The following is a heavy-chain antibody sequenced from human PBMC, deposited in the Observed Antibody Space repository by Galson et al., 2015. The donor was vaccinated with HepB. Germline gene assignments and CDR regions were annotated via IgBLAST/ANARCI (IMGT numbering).Heavy chain of an antibody. CDR3: ARDRVSGGSDYYYYYGMDV. CDR2: IIPIFGTA. Sequence: SVKVSCKASGGTFSSYAISWVRQAPGQGLEWMGGIIPIFGTANYAQKFQGRVTITADESTSTAYMELSSLRSEDTAVYYCARDRVSGGSDYYYYYGMDVWGQGTTVTVSS. D-gene: IGHD2-15*01. J-gene: IGHJ6*02. CDR1: GGTFSSYA. V-gene: IGHV1-69*13.